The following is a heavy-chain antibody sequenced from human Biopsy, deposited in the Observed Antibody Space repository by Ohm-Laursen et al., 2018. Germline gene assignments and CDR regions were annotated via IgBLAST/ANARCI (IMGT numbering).Heavy chain of an antibody. D-gene: IGHD2-2*01. CDR1: GGTYSGYY. Sequence: GTLSLTCSVYGGTYSGYYWSWIRQPPGKGLGWIGEVHHDGRANYNPSLKSRVTISGDMSKKQFSLKLSGVTAADTAVYYCARFIVPSLHCSNGVCPIRWFDPWGQGTLVTVFS. V-gene: IGHV4-34*01. CDR2: VHHDGRA. CDR3: ARFIVPSLHCSNGVCPIRWFDP. J-gene: IGHJ5*02.